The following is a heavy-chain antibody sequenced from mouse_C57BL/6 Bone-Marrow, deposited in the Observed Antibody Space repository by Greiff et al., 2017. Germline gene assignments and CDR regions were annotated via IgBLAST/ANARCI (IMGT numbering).Heavy chain of an antibody. Sequence: EVMLVESGGGLVKPGGSLKLSCAASGFTFSDYGMHWVRQAPEKGLEWVAYISRGSSTTYYADTVKGRFTFSRDNAKNTLFLQMTSLVSEDSAMYYCARNGKGRFAYWGQGTLVTVSA. D-gene: IGHD1-1*01. V-gene: IGHV5-17*01. CDR3: ARNGKGRFAY. J-gene: IGHJ3*01. CDR2: ISRGSSTT. CDR1: GFTFSDYG.